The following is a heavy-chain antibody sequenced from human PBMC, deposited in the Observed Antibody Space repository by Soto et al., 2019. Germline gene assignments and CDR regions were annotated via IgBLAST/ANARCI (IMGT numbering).Heavy chain of an antibody. CDR3: ARFTEGSDGKTDYYCFDS. CDR1: NGSISSTHW. J-gene: IGHJ4*02. D-gene: IGHD4-17*01. Sequence: QVQMQESGPGLVRPSTTLSLSCSVSNGSISSTHWWSWLRQSPGKGLEWIGQIYQSGTTHYNPSLRPRVTISVDKSNNQFSQELTSVSPSDTALSYCARFTEGSDGKTDYYCFDSWGQGTLVTVS. V-gene: IGHV4-4*02. CDR2: IYQSGTT.